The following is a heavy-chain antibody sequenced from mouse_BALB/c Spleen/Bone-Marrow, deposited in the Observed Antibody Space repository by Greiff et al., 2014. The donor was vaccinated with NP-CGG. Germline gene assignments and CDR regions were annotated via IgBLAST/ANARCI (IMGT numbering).Heavy chain of an antibody. J-gene: IGHJ4*01. Sequence: DVMLVESGGGLVKPGGSLKLSCAASGFTFSDYYMYWVRQTPEKRLEWVATISDGGGYTYYPDSVWGRFTISRDNAKNNLYLQMSSLKSEDTAMYYCARLGERYGAMDYWGQGTSVNVFS. D-gene: IGHD2-10*02. CDR3: ARLGERYGAMDY. V-gene: IGHV5-4*02. CDR1: GFTFSDYY. CDR2: ISDGGGYT.